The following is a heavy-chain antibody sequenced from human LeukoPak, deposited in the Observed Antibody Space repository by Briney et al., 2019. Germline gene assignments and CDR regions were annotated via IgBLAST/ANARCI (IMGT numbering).Heavy chain of an antibody. D-gene: IGHD2-2*01. V-gene: IGHV3-23*01. J-gene: IGHJ4*02. CDR2: ISGSGDST. CDR1: GFIFRRDA. Sequence: GGSLRLSCVASGFIFRRDAMNWVRQAPGKGLEWVSAISGSGDSTYYADSVKGRFNISRDNSKNALYMKMNSLRVEDTAVYYCAKGVAIVVVPAAIDWGQGTLVTVSS. CDR3: AKGVAIVVVPAAID.